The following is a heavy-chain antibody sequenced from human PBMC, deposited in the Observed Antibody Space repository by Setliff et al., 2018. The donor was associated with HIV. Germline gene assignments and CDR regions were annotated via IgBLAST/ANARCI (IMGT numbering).Heavy chain of an antibody. J-gene: IGHJ4*02. CDR2: IVVGSGNT. D-gene: IGHD2-8*01. V-gene: IGHV1-58*01. Sequence: SVKVSCKASGFTFTSSAVQWVRQARGQRLEWIGWIVVGSGNTNYAQKFQERVTITRDMSTSTAYMELSSLRSEDTAVYYCASGSGYCKNGNCYIGVHKNPDKYYFDYWGQGTLVTVS. CDR1: GFTFTSSA. CDR3: ASGSGYCKNGNCYIGVHKNPDKYYFDY.